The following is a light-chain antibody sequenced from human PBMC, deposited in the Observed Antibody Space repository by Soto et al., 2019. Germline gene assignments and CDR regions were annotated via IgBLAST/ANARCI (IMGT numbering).Light chain of an antibody. CDR3: QQYTSYSWT. J-gene: IGKJ1*01. CDR2: GSS. CDR1: QNISIW. Sequence: DIQMTQSASTLSASVGDRVTITWRASQNISIWLAWYQQRPGRAPRLLIYGSSSLESGVPSRFSASGSGTEFTLIISSLQTDDFATYYCQQYTSYSWTFGQGTKVDIK. V-gene: IGKV1-5*01.